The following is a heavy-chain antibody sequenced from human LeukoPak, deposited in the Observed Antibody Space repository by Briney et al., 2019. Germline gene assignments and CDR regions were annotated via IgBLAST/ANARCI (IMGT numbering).Heavy chain of an antibody. V-gene: IGHV1-46*01. CDR3: ARDLAVAGRFDY. CDR2: INPSDGTT. CDR1: GYTLTSYY. Sequence: ASVKVSCKASGYTLTSYYMHWVRQVPGQGLEWTGIINPSDGTTRYAQKLQGRVTMTTDTSTSTAYMELRSLRSDDTAVYYCARDLAVAGRFDYWGQGTLVTVSS. D-gene: IGHD6-19*01. J-gene: IGHJ4*02.